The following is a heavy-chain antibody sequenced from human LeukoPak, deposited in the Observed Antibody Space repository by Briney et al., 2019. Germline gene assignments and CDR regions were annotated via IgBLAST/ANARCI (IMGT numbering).Heavy chain of an antibody. Sequence: PGGSLRLSCAASGFTFSRNGMTWVRQAPGKGLEWVSAISGSGGSTYYADSVKGRFTISRDNSKNTLYLQMNSLRAEDTAVYYCAKDRRAGSYAYWGQGTLVTVSS. J-gene: IGHJ4*02. D-gene: IGHD3-16*01. CDR3: AKDRRAGSYAY. V-gene: IGHV3-23*01. CDR2: ISGSGGST. CDR1: GFTFSRNG.